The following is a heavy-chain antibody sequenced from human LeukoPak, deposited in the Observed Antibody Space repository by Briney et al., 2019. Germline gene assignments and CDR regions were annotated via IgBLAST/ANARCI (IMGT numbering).Heavy chain of an antibody. Sequence: GGSLRLSCAACGFTCSSYVMQWLRQAPGKGLGGVAFIRYGGSNKYYADAVKGRFTISRDNSKITLSLQMNSMRAEDTAVYYCAKDYTGGAAGTFFYYYMDVWGKGTTVTISS. J-gene: IGHJ6*03. CDR1: GFTCSSYV. V-gene: IGHV3-30*02. D-gene: IGHD6-13*01. CDR3: AKDYTGGAAGTFFYYYMDV. CDR2: IRYGGSNK.